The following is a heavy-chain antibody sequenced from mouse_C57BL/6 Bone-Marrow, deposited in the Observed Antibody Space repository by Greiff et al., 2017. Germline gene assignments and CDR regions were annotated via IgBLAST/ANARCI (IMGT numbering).Heavy chain of an antibody. CDR3: ARGYEGFAY. V-gene: IGHV3-6*01. CDR1: GYSITSGYY. Sequence: EVQLQESGPGLVKPSQSLSLTCSVTGYSITSGYYWNWIRQFPGNKLEWMGYISYDGSNNYNPSLKNRISITRDTSKNQFFLKLNSVTTEDTATYYCARGYEGFAYWGQGTLVTVSA. CDR2: ISYDGSN. J-gene: IGHJ3*01. D-gene: IGHD2-2*01.